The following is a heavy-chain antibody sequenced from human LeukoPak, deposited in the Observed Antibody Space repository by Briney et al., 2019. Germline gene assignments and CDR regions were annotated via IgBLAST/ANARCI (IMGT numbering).Heavy chain of an antibody. V-gene: IGHV1-69*04. CDR1: GGTFSSYA. J-gene: IGHJ3*02. CDR3: ARSTYYYDSSGYQDAFDI. Sequence: SVKVSCKASGGTFSSYAISWVRQAPGQGLEWMGRIIPILGIANYAQKFQGRVTITADKSTSTAYMELSSLRSEDTAVYYCARSTYYYDSSGYQDAFDIWGQGTMVTVSS. CDR2: IIPILGIA. D-gene: IGHD3-22*01.